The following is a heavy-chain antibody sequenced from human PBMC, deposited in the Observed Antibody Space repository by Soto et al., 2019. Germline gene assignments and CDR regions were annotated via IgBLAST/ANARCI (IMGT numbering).Heavy chain of an antibody. J-gene: IGHJ6*02. CDR1: GFTFSNAW. CDR2: IKSKTDGGTT. V-gene: IGHV3-15*07. CDR3: TTGLGWVGFGMDV. D-gene: IGHD3-10*01. Sequence: EVQLVESGGGLVQPGGSLRLSCAASGFTFSNAWMNWVRQAPGKGLEWVGRIKSKTDGGTTDYAAPVKGRFTISRDDSKNTLYLQMNSLKTEDTAVYYCTTGLGWVGFGMDVWGQGTTVTVSS.